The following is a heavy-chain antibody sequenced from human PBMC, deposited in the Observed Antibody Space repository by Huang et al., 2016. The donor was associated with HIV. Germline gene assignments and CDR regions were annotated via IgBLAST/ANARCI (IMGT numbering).Heavy chain of an antibody. CDR1: GFTFSSYW. D-gene: IGHD3-22*01. J-gene: IGHJ4*02. CDR3: VRDPRIQSWLNYFDY. Sequence: EVQLVESGGGLVQPGGSLRLSCAASGFTFSSYWMHWVRQAPGKGLVWVSRSNSDGISSGYADSVKGRFTISGDNAKNTLYLQMNSLRAEDTAVYYCVRDPRIQSWLNYFDYWGQGTLVSVSS. CDR2: SNSDGISS. V-gene: IGHV3-74*01.